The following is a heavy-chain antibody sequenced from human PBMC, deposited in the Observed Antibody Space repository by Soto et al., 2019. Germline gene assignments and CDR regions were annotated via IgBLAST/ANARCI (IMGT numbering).Heavy chain of an antibody. CDR1: GSTFTSYA. J-gene: IGHJ4*02. V-gene: IGHV1-3*01. CDR3: AKGLPLAADY. CDR2: INGGNGDT. Sequence: GAAVKVSCKASGSTFTSYAMHWVRQAPGQRLEWMGWINGGNGDTKYSQKFQGRVTTTRDTSASTAYMELRRLRSEDTPVYYCAKGLPLAADYWGQGTLVTVSS.